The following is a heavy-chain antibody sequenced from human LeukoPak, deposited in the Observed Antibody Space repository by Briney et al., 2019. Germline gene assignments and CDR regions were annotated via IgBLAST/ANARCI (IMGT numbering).Heavy chain of an antibody. V-gene: IGHV3-23*01. Sequence: PGGSLRLSCAASGFTFSSYAMSWVRQALGKGLEWVSGISASGGSTYYADSVKGRFTISRDNSKNTLYLQMNSLRAEDTAVYYCAKAFTVTRVYNCLDPWGQGTLVTVSS. J-gene: IGHJ5*02. CDR2: ISASGGST. D-gene: IGHD4-17*01. CDR3: AKAFTVTRVYNCLDP. CDR1: GFTFSSYA.